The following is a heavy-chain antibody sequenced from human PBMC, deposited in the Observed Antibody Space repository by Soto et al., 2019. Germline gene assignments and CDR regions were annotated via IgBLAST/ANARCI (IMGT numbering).Heavy chain of an antibody. CDR2: IWYDGSNK. CDR3: ARDEAPGQQLANYFDY. D-gene: IGHD6-13*01. V-gene: IGHV3-33*01. Sequence: PGGSLRLSCAASGFTFSSYGMHWVRQAPGKGLEWVAVIWYDGSNKYYADSVKGRFTISRDNSKNTLYLQMNSLRAEDTAVYYCARDEAPGQQLANYFDYWGQGTLVTVSS. J-gene: IGHJ4*02. CDR1: GFTFSSYG.